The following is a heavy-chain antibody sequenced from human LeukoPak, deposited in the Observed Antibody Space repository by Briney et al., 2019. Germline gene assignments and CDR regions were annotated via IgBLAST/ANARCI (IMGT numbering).Heavy chain of an antibody. CDR1: GGSFSGYY. CDR3: SREEGGTTIDY. Sequence: SETLSLTCAVYGGSFSGYYWSWIRQPPGKGLEWIGEINHSGSTNYNPSLKSRVTISVDTSKNQFSLRLTSVTAADTAVYYCSREEGGTTIDYWGQGALVTVSS. CDR2: INHSGST. J-gene: IGHJ4*02. V-gene: IGHV4-34*01. D-gene: IGHD1-7*01.